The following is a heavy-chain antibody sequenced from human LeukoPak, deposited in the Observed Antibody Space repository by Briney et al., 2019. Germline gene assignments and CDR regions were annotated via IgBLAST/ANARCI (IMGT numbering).Heavy chain of an antibody. Sequence: PGGSLRLSCAASGFTFSSYAMHWVRQAPGKGLEWVAVISYDGSNKYYADSVKGRFTISRDNSKNTLYLQMNSLRAEDTAVYYCARANYDFWSGYYTGIDYWGQGTLVTVSS. CDR3: ARANYDFWSGYYTGIDY. D-gene: IGHD3-3*01. J-gene: IGHJ4*02. CDR1: GFTFSSYA. V-gene: IGHV3-30*01. CDR2: ISYDGSNK.